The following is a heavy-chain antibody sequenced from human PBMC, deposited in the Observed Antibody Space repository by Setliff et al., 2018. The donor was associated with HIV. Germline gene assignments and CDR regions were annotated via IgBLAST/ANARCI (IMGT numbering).Heavy chain of an antibody. CDR2: IYSGGST. D-gene: IGHD3-10*01. J-gene: IGHJ1*01. CDR1: GFTVSSNY. Sequence: PGGSLRLSCAASGFTVSSNYMSWVRQAPGKGLEWVSVIYSGGSTYYADSVKGRFTISRDNSKNTLYLRMNSLRAEDTAVYYCAQAQTSVSGSYYQYLQHWGQGTPVTVSS. CDR3: AQAQTSVSGSYYQYLQH. V-gene: IGHV3-53*01.